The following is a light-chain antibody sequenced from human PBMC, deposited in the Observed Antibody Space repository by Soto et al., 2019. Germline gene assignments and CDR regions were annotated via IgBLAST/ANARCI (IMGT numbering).Light chain of an antibody. CDR1: SSDVGTYNL. Sequence: QSVLTQPASVSGSPGQSITISCTGTSSDVGTYNLVSWYQQYPGKAPKLMIYEVTKRPSGVSNRFSGSKSGNTASLTISGLQAEDEADYYCCSYAGRSTYYVFANGTKVTV. CDR2: EVT. V-gene: IGLV2-23*02. J-gene: IGLJ1*01. CDR3: CSYAGRSTYYV.